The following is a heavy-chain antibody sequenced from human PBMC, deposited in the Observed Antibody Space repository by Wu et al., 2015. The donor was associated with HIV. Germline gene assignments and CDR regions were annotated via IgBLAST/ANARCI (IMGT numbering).Heavy chain of an antibody. CDR3: ASHYYGSGTFDY. CDR1: GTSVSNDYY. Sequence: QVQLQESGPGLVKPSETLSLTCVVSGTSVSNDYYWGWIRQTPGKGLEWIGTLYHTGSTYYNPSLKSRVTISVDTSKNQFSLKLSSVTAADTAVYYCASHYYGSGTFDYWGQGTLVTVSS. V-gene: IGHV4-38-2*01. J-gene: IGHJ4*02. CDR2: LYHTGST. D-gene: IGHD3-10*01.